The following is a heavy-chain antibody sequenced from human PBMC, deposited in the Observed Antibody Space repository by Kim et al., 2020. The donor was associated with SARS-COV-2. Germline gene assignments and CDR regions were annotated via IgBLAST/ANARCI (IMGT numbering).Heavy chain of an antibody. CDR3: ATVVGATTLFDY. V-gene: IGHV1-24*01. CDR2: FDPEDGET. J-gene: IGHJ4*02. CDR1: GYTLTELS. Sequence: PSVKVSCKVSGYTLTELSMHWVRQAPGKGLEWMGGFDPEDGETIYAQKFQGRVTMTEDTSTDTAYMELSSLRSEDTAVYYCATVVGATTLFDYWGQGTLVTVSS. D-gene: IGHD1-26*01.